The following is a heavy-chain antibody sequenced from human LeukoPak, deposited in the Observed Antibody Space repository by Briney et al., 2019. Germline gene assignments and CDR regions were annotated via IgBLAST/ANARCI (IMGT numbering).Heavy chain of an antibody. CDR1: GFTFSHFG. CDR2: IWYDGNNE. J-gene: IGHJ4*02. CDR3: ARKFCSSSSCYIDF. V-gene: IGHV3-33*01. D-gene: IGHD2-2*02. Sequence: GGSLRLSCAASGFTFSHFGMHWVRQAPGKGLEWVAVIWYDGNNEYYADSVKGRFTISRDNSQDTVYLQMNRLRAEDTAVYCCARKFCSSSSCYIDFWGQGTLVTVSS.